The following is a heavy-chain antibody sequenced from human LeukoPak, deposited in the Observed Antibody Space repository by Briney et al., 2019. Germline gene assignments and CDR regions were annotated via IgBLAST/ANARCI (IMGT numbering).Heavy chain of an antibody. J-gene: IGHJ4*02. CDR2: LSDNGVRT. V-gene: IGHV3-23*01. Sequence: PWGSLRLSCEASGFTFSSYAMTWLRQAPGKGLEWVSALSDNGVRTYYTDSVQGRFIISRDNSKNTLYLQMNSLRAEDTAVYYCARDERRAVADWFDYWGQGTLVTVSP. CDR3: ARDERRAVADWFDY. CDR1: GFTFSSYA. D-gene: IGHD6-19*01.